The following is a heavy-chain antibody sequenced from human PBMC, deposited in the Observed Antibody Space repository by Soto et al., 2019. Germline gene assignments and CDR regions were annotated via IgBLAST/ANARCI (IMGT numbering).Heavy chain of an antibody. CDR1: GFSFSTYW. CDR3: AKGGHIDF. CDR2: IKADGSET. Sequence: EVQVVESGGGLVQPGGSLRLYCVASGFSFSTYWMSWVRQVPGTGLEWVANIKADGSETHYVDSVRGRFTISRDNAKTSLYLQVNSLRAEDTVVYYCAKGGHIDFCGQGTLVTVSS. J-gene: IGHJ4*02. V-gene: IGHV3-7*03. D-gene: IGHD3-16*01.